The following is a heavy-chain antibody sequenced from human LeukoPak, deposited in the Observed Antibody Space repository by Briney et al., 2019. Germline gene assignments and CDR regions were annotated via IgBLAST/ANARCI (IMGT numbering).Heavy chain of an antibody. CDR1: GYTFTSYY. V-gene: IGHV1-46*01. Sequence: ASVKVSCKASGYTFTSYYMHWVRQAPGQGLEWMGIINPSGGSTSYAQKFQGRVTMTRDTSISTAYMELSRLRSDDTAVYYCARGTTFLFDGDYWGQGTLVTVSS. D-gene: IGHD3-9*01. CDR2: INPSGGST. CDR3: ARGTTFLFDGDY. J-gene: IGHJ4*02.